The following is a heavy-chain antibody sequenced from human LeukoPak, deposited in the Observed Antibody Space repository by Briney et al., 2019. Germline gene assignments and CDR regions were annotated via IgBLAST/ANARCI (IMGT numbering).Heavy chain of an antibody. J-gene: IGHJ4*02. CDR1: GFAFSSYA. Sequence: GGSLRLSCAASGFAFSSYAVHWVRQAPGKGLECVAVISHDGSMKYCADFVKGRFTISRDNSKNTLYLHMNSLIPEDTAVYFCAKDWKFYYVSGSFFPDNWGQGTLVTVSS. CDR2: ISHDGSMK. CDR3: AKDWKFYYVSGSFFPDN. V-gene: IGHV3-30-3*01. D-gene: IGHD3-10*01.